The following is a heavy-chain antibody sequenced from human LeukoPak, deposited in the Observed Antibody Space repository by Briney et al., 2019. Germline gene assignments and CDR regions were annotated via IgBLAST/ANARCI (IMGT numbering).Heavy chain of an antibody. CDR3: ASPGVATISFPFEY. CDR2: ISDIGGTT. CDR1: GFTFSTYA. Sequence: GGSLRLSCAASGFTFSTYAMSWVRQAPRKGLEGVSAISDIGGTTYYADSVTGRFAISRANSKNTLYLQMNSLRAEDTAVYYCASPGVATISFPFEYWGQGTLVTVSS. J-gene: IGHJ4*02. V-gene: IGHV3-23*01. D-gene: IGHD5-12*01.